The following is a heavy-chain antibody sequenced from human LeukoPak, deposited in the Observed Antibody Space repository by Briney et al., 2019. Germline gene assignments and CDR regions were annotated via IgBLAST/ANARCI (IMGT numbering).Heavy chain of an antibody. CDR1: GFALSGSW. J-gene: IGHJ4*02. CDR3: ASASSHRIAAGGDY. Sequence: GGSLRLFCVASGFALSGSWMHWVRQAPGKGLVWVSHISPDGTVTNYADFVKGRSIISRDNAKNTVFLQMNSLRAEDTAVYYCASASSHRIAAGGDYWGQGTLVTVSS. D-gene: IGHD6-13*01. V-gene: IGHV3-74*01. CDR2: ISPDGTVT.